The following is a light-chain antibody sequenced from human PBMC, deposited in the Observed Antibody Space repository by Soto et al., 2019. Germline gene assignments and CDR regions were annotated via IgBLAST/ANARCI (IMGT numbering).Light chain of an antibody. CDR2: GAS. J-gene: IGKJ1*01. Sequence: EIVLTRSPGTLSLSPGERATLSCSASQSVSRNYLAWYQQKPGQAPRLLIXGASTRATGIPARFSGSGSGTEFTLTISSLEPEDFAVYYWQQRDNWPPTWTFGQGTKVDIK. CDR1: QSVSRNY. CDR3: QQRDNWPPTWT. V-gene: IGKV3D-20*02.